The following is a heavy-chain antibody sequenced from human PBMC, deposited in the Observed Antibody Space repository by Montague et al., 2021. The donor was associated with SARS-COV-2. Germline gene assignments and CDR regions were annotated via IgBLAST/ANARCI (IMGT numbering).Heavy chain of an antibody. CDR3: ARQDAWAYCGDECYRGWFDS. CDR1: FGSISTYY. Sequence: ETLSLTCTVSFGSISTYYWSWIRQPPGKGLEWIGFIFYNGSTKYSPSLKRRVSISLDTSKNQFSLKLSSVTAADTAVYYCARQDAWAYCGDECYRGWFDSWGQGTLATVSS. D-gene: IGHD2-21*01. V-gene: IGHV4-59*01. J-gene: IGHJ5*01. CDR2: IFYNGST.